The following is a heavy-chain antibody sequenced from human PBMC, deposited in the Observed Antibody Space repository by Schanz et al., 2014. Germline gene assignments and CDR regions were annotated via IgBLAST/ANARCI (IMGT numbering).Heavy chain of an antibody. V-gene: IGHV3-21*02. CDR3: ARGRSLGWCDY. D-gene: IGHD2-21*01. CDR2: ISDSSSYI. Sequence: EVQLVESGGGLVRPGDSLRLSCGASGFTFSDYSMNWVRQAPGKGLEWVSSISDSSSYIYYTDSVKGRFTISRDNAKKSLFLQLNSLRPEDTAVYYCARGRSLGWCDYWGQGTLVTVSS. CDR1: GFTFSDYS. J-gene: IGHJ4*02.